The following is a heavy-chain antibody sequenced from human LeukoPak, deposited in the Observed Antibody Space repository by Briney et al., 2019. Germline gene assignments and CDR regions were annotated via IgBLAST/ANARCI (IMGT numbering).Heavy chain of an antibody. D-gene: IGHD3-22*01. CDR2: IIPIFGTA. CDR1: GGTFSSYA. CDR3: ARALVRTYYYDSSSAFDI. V-gene: IGHV1-69*05. Sequence: SVKVSCKASGGTFSSYAISWVRQAPGQGLEWMGRIIPIFGTANYAQKFQGRVTITTDESTSTAYMELSSLRSEDTAVYYCARALVRTYYYDSSSAFDIWGQGKMVTVSS. J-gene: IGHJ3*02.